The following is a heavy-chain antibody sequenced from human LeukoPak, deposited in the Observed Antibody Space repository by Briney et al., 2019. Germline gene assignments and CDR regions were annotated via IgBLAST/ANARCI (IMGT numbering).Heavy chain of an antibody. V-gene: IGHV3-23*01. CDR3: AGYYDTSGYSMSGYYYYYMDV. Sequence: GGSLRLSCAASGFTFSSYAMSWVRQAPGKGLEWVSAISGSGGSTYYADSVKGRFTISRDNSKNTLYLQMNSLRAEDTAVYYCAGYYDTSGYSMSGYYYYYMDVWGKGTTVTVSS. CDR2: ISGSGGST. CDR1: GFTFSSYA. D-gene: IGHD3-22*01. J-gene: IGHJ6*03.